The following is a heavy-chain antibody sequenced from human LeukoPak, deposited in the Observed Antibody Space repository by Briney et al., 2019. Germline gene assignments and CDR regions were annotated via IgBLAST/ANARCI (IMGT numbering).Heavy chain of an antibody. Sequence: GGSLRLSCAASGFTFSSYAMSWVRQAPGKGLEWVSAISGSGGSTYYADSVKGRFTISRDNSKNTLYLQMNSLRAEDTALYYCAKSIDYYGSGSYYYHYYGMDVWGQGTTVTVSS. CDR1: GFTFSSYA. J-gene: IGHJ6*02. CDR3: AKSIDYYGSGSYYYHYYGMDV. V-gene: IGHV3-23*01. CDR2: ISGSGGST. D-gene: IGHD3-10*01.